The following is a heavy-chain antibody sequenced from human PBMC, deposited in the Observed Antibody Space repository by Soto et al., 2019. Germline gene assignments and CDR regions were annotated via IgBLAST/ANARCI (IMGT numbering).Heavy chain of an antibody. CDR1: GYSFTGYH. V-gene: IGHV1-2*04. D-gene: IGHD2-8*01. J-gene: IGHJ6*02. CDR3: ARGDSTDCSNGVCSFFYNHDMDV. CDR2: INPKSGGT. Sequence: GASVKVSCKASGYSFTGYHIHWVRLAPGQGLEWLGRINPKSGGTSTAQKFQGWVTMTTDTSISTASMELTRLTSDDTAIYYCARGDSTDCSNGVCSFFYNHDMDVWGQGTTVTVSS.